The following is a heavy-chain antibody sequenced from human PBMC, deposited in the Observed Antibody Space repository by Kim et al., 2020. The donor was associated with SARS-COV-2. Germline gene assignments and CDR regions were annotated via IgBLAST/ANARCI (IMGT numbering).Heavy chain of an antibody. J-gene: IGHJ4*02. Sequence: PSLKSRVTISVDTSKNQFSLKLSSVTAADTAVYYCARVGRPGYSSSWYDYWGQGTLVTVSS. CDR3: ARVGRPGYSSSWYDY. D-gene: IGHD6-13*01. V-gene: IGHV4-31*02.